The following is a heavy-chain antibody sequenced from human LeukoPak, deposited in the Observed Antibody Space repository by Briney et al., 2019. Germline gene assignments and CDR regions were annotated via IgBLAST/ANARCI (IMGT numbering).Heavy chain of an antibody. CDR2: IYYSGTT. Sequence: SETLSLTCTVSGGSISSSSCYWVWIRQPPGKGLEWIGSIYYSGTTYYNPSLKSRVTISVDTSKNQFSLKLSSVTAADTAVYYCARKQGSSDSTLFDYWGQGTLVTVSS. CDR3: ARKQGSSDSTLFDY. CDR1: GGSISSSSCY. J-gene: IGHJ4*02. V-gene: IGHV4-39*01. D-gene: IGHD6-19*01.